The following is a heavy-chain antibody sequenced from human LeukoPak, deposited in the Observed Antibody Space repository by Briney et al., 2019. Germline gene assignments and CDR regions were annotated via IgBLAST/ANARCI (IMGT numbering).Heavy chain of an antibody. CDR2: ISGDGGST. CDR1: GFTFDDYA. CDR3: ARSTASYDIWSGSSY. V-gene: IGHV3-43*02. Sequence: GGSLRLSCAASGFTFDDYAMHWVRQAPGKGLEWVSLISGDGGSTYYADSVKGRFTISRDISKSTVYLQMNSLTAEDTAVYYCARSTASYDIWSGSSYWGQGTLVTVSS. D-gene: IGHD3-3*01. J-gene: IGHJ4*02.